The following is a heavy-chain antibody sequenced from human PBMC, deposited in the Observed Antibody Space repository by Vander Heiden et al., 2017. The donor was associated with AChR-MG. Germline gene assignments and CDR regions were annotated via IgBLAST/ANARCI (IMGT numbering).Heavy chain of an antibody. D-gene: IGHD2-15*01. CDR1: GGSFRGYY. J-gene: IGHJ3*02. CDR2: INHSGST. V-gene: IGHV4-34*01. Sequence: QVQLQQWGAGLLKPSETLSLTCAVYGGSFRGYYWSWIRQPPGKGLEWIGEINHSGSTNYNPSLKSRVTISVDTSKNQFSLKLSSVTAADTAVYYCAREGPRYCSGGSCYLVAFDIWGQGTMVTVSS. CDR3: AREGPRYCSGGSCYLVAFDI.